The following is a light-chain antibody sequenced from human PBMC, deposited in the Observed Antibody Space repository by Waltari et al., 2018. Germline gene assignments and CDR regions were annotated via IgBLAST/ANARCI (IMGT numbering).Light chain of an antibody. CDR1: SNNVGSYA. CDR2: GNP. J-gene: IGLJ3*02. V-gene: IGLV1-44*01. CDR3: STWDYSLSAWV. Sequence: QSALTQEASVSGTVGQKVTLSCTGNSNNVGSYAVGWYQQISHGAPKTVMFGNPRPPGIPDRFSGSKSGTTASLTISGLQPEDEADYSCSTWDYSLSAWVFGGGTKLTVL.